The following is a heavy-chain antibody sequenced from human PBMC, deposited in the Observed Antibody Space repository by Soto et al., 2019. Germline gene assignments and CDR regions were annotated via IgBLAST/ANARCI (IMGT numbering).Heavy chain of an antibody. Sequence: PSETLSLTCTVSGDSLSTFYWGWMRQSPWQELERIGYVYYTGSTNYNPSLKSRVTISVDRSKNQFSLKLTSANAADTAVYYCARGRTVRNYADDSSDYFYFFDYWGQGTQVTVSS. CDR2: VYYTGST. J-gene: IGHJ4*02. V-gene: IGHV4-59*01. D-gene: IGHD3-22*01. CDR3: ARGRTVRNYADDSSDYFYFFDY. CDR1: GDSLSTFY.